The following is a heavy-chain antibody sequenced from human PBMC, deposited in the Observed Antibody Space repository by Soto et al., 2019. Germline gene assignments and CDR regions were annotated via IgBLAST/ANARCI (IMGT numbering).Heavy chain of an antibody. CDR3: AGGYAGTTGYYYYGMDV. J-gene: IGHJ6*02. CDR2: IYHSGST. CDR1: GGSISSSNW. Sequence: PSETLSLTCAVSGGSISSSNWWSWVRQPPGKGLEWIGEIYHSGSTNYNPSLKSRVTISVDKSKNQFSLKLSSVTAADTAVYYCAGGYAGTTGYYYYGMDVWGQGTTVTVSS. D-gene: IGHD1-7*01. V-gene: IGHV4-4*02.